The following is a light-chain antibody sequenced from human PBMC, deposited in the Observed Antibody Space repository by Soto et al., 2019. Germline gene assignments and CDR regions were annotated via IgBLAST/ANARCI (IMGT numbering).Light chain of an antibody. Sequence: EIVMTQSPATVSVSPWERATLSCRASQSVSSKLAWYQQKPGQPPRLLIFDASARATGVPDRFSGRGSGTEFILTTSRLQSEDFAVYYCQQYNDWPPYTFGQGTKVDIK. CDR2: DAS. V-gene: IGKV3-15*01. J-gene: IGKJ2*01. CDR1: QSVSSK. CDR3: QQYNDWPPYT.